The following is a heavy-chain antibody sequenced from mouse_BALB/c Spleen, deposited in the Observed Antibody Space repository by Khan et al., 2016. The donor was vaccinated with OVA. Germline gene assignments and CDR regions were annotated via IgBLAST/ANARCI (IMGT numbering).Heavy chain of an antibody. CDR1: GYTFTDYN. D-gene: IGHD2-2*01. CDR3: ARHGYGGFAY. Sequence: VRLQQSGPELVKPGASVKIPCKASGYTFTDYNMDWVKQSHGKSLEWIGDINPNNGGTIYNQKFTGKATLTFDKSSSTAYMELRSLTSEDTAVYSCARHGYGGFAYWGQGTLVTVSA. J-gene: IGHJ3*01. CDR2: INPNNGGT. V-gene: IGHV1-18*01.